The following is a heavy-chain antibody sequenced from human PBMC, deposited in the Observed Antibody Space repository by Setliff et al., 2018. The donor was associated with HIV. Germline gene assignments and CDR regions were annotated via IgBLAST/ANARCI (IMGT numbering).Heavy chain of an antibody. V-gene: IGHV3-48*03. CDR2: ITGSDGAV. J-gene: IGHJ4*02. CDR1: GFTVSGYW. CDR3: ARLAPPDDYGDLGGIDH. Sequence: PGESLKISCAASGFTVSGYWMSWVRQAPGKGLEWVSYITGSDGAVFYADSVKGRFTVSRDNAENSLSLQMNSLRAEDTAVYYCARLAPPDDYGDLGGIDHWGQGTLVTVSS. D-gene: IGHD4-17*01.